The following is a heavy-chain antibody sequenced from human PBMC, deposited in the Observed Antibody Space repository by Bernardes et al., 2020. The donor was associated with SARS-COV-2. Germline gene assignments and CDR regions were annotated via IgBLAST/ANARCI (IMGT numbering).Heavy chain of an antibody. CDR3: ARDGIAVATFDY. D-gene: IGHD6-19*01. CDR2: ISSSSSYI. J-gene: IGHJ4*02. V-gene: IGHV3-21*01. Sequence: GRSLRVSCAASGFTFSSYSMNWVRQAPGKGLEWVSSISSSSSYIYYADSVKGRFTISRDNAKNSLYLQMNSLRAEDTAVYYCARDGIAVATFDYWGQGTLVTVSS. CDR1: GFTFSSYS.